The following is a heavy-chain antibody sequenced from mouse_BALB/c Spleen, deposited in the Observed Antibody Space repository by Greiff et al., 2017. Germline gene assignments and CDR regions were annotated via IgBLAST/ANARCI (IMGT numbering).Heavy chain of an antibody. V-gene: IGHV14-4*02. CDR2: IDPENGDT. Sequence: EVQLQQSGAELVRSGASVKLSCTASGFNIKDYYMHWVKQRPEQGLEWIGWIDPENGDTEYAPKFQGKATMTADTSSNTAYLQLSSLTSEDTAVYYCNVNWDEVAYWGQGTLVTVSA. CDR3: NVNWDEVAY. CDR1: GFNIKDYY. D-gene: IGHD4-1*01. J-gene: IGHJ3*01.